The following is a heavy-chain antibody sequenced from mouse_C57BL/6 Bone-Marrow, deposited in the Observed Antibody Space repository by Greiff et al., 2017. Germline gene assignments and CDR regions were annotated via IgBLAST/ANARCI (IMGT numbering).Heavy chain of an antibody. CDR3: ARGSHYGSRYFDY. Sequence: QVQLQQPGAELVMPGASVKLSCKASGYTFTSYWMHWVKQRPGQGLEWIGEIDPSDSYTNYNQKFKGKSTLTVDKSSSTAYMQLSSLTSEDSAVYYCARGSHYGSRYFDYWGQGTTLTVSS. J-gene: IGHJ2*01. D-gene: IGHD1-1*01. CDR1: GYTFTSYW. CDR2: IDPSDSYT. V-gene: IGHV1-69*01.